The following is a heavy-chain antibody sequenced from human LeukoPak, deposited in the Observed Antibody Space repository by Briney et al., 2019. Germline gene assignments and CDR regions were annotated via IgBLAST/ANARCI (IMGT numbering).Heavy chain of an antibody. CDR2: MNPNSGNT. CDR1: GYTFTSYD. Sequence: ASVKVSCKASGYTFTSYDINWVRQATGQGLEWMGWMNPNSGNTGYAQKFQGRVTMTRNTSISTAYMELSSLRSEDTAVYYCARGNNTFEMATLALDHWGQGALVTVSS. V-gene: IGHV1-8*01. D-gene: IGHD5-24*01. J-gene: IGHJ4*02. CDR3: ARGNNTFEMATLALDH.